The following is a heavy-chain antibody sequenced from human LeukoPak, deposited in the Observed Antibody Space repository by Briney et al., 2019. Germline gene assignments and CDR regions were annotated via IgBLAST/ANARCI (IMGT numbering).Heavy chain of an antibody. Sequence: GGSLRLSCAASGFIFSSYGMHWVRQAPGKGLEWVAYISYDGSRNNYADPVKGRFAISRDNSKNMLFLQMNSLKAEDTAVYYCARDRDGSGWVELDYWGQGTLVTVSS. CDR1: GFIFSSYG. J-gene: IGHJ4*02. CDR3: ARDRDGSGWVELDY. D-gene: IGHD6-19*01. CDR2: ISYDGSRN. V-gene: IGHV3-30*02.